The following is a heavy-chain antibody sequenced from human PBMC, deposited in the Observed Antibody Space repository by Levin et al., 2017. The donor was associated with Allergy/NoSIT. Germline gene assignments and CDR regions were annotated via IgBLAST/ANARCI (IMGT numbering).Heavy chain of an antibody. CDR3: ARANRNWDYVEDGPNFDY. D-gene: IGHD1-7*01. J-gene: IGHJ4*02. CDR1: GFTFGDYG. Sequence: GESLKISCAASGFTFGDYGMHWVRQAPGKGLQWVAVIWWNGDNKFYGDSVKGRFSISRDNSKNTVSLQMDSLRGEDTAVYFCARANRNWDYVEDGPNFDYWGRGTLVTVSS. CDR2: IWWNGDNK. V-gene: IGHV3-33*01.